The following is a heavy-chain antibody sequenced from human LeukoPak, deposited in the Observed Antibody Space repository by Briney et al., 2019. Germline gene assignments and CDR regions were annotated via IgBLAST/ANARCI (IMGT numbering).Heavy chain of an antibody. CDR1: GFTFSSYW. D-gene: IGHD2-15*01. CDR2: IKQDASEK. J-gene: IGHJ4*02. CDR3: ARPRGYCSGGSCRYYFDY. Sequence: GGSLRLSCAASGFTFSSYWMSWVRQAPGKGLEWVANIKQDASEKYYVDSVKGRFTISRDNAKNSLYLQMNSLRAVDTAVYYCARPRGYCSGGSCRYYFDYWGQGTLVTVSS. V-gene: IGHV3-7*01.